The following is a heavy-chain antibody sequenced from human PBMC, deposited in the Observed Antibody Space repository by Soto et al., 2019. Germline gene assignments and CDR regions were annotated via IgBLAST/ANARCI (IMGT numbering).Heavy chain of an antibody. Sequence: QVQLQESGPGLVKPSETLSLTCTVSGGSISNYYWSWIRQPPGKGLEWIGFMSYRGTTNYNPALKSRPTISVDTSKNQSSLKLRSLTAADTAVYYCASRDSSSWSIDYWGQGTLVTVSS. J-gene: IGHJ4*02. CDR1: GGSISNYY. CDR2: MSYRGTT. CDR3: ASRDSSSWSIDY. D-gene: IGHD6-13*01. V-gene: IGHV4-59*08.